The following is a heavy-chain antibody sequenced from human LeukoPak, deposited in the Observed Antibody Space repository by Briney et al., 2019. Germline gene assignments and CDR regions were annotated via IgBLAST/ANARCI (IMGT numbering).Heavy chain of an antibody. V-gene: IGHV3-23*01. CDR2: INANSGTT. D-gene: IGHD6-19*01. CDR1: GFAFSVYA. Sequence: QPGRSLRLSCTASGFAFSVYAMSWLRQPPGKGLEWVSTINANSGTTSYAASVRGRFTISRDNSKNTLYLQLNTLRADDTATYYCAKPISGGLAVTADWFHPWGQGTLVVVSS. J-gene: IGHJ5*01. CDR3: AKPISGGLAVTADWFHP.